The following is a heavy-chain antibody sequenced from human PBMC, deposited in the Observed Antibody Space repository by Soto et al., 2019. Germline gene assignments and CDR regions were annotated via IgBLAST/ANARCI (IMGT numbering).Heavy chain of an antibody. J-gene: IGHJ4*02. Sequence: SETLSLTCAVSGYSISSSNWWGWIRQPPGKGLEWIGYIYYSGTTYYNPSLKSRVTISVDTSKNQSSLMLNSVNAVDTAVYYCARGHFDSSGYSNALDCWGQGTLVTVSS. CDR2: IYYSGTT. D-gene: IGHD3-22*01. CDR1: GYSISSSNW. CDR3: ARGHFDSSGYSNALDC. V-gene: IGHV4-28*03.